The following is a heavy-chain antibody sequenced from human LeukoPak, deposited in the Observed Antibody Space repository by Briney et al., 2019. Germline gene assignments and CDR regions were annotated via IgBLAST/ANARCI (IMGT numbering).Heavy chain of an antibody. D-gene: IGHD3-22*01. Sequence: PSETLSLTCTVSGGSISSGSYYWSWLRQPAGKGLEWIGRIYISGITQYNSSLKSRVTISVDTSKNQLSLKLTSVTAADTAVYYCVRDLKTYYSDLSSHRLYGSDIWGQGTMVTVSS. CDR3: VRDLKTYYSDLSSHRLYGSDI. J-gene: IGHJ3*02. V-gene: IGHV4-61*02. CDR2: IYISGIT. CDR1: GGSISSGSYY.